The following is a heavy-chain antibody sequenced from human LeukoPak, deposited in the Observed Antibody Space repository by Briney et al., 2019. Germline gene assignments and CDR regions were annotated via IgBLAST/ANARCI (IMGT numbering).Heavy chain of an antibody. V-gene: IGHV1-2*02. J-gene: IGHJ4*02. Sequence: ASVNVSCMASGYTFTGYYMHWVRQAPGQELERMGLINPNSCGTNYAQKFQGRVTMTRDTYISKAYMELSRLRSDDTAVYYCARDWSVGLGYCSNWGQGTLVTVSS. D-gene: IGHD2-2*01. CDR3: ARDWSVGLGYCSN. CDR1: GYTFTGYY. CDR2: INPNSCGT.